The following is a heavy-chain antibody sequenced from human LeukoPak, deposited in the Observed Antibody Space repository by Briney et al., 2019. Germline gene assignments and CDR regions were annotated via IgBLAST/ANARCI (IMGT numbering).Heavy chain of an antibody. CDR2: IYTSGST. CDR3: ARGRGDSSGYFDY. D-gene: IGHD3-22*01. Sequence: SETLSLTCTVSGGSISSSSYYWGWIRQPPGKGLEWIGRIYTSGSTNYNPSLKSRVTMSVDTSKNQFSLKLSSVTAADTAVYYCARGRGDSSGYFDYWGQGTLVTVSS. J-gene: IGHJ4*02. V-gene: IGHV4-39*07. CDR1: GGSISSSSYY.